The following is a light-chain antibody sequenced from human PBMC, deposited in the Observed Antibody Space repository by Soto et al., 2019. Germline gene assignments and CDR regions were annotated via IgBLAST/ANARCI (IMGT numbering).Light chain of an antibody. CDR1: NSNIGAGYD. CDR2: GNS. J-gene: IGLJ3*02. Sequence: QSVLTQPPSVSGAPGQRVTISCTGYNSNIGAGYDVHWYQQLPGTAPKLLIYGNSNRPSGVPDRFSAAKSGTTASLAIIWLTAEDVAEYYCQSYESSLSAWVFGGATKQTVL. V-gene: IGLV1-40*01. CDR3: QSYESSLSAWV.